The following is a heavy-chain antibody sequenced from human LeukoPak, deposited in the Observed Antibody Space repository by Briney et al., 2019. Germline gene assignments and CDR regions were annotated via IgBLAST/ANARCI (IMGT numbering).Heavy chain of an antibody. CDR3: ARKGAYYDSSGHIDY. J-gene: IGHJ4*02. D-gene: IGHD3-22*01. CDR1: GYSFTSYW. Sequence: GESLKISCKGSGYSFTSYWIGWVRQMPGKGLEWMGIIYPGDSDTRYSPSFQGQVTISADKSISTTYLQWSSLKASDTAMYYCARKGAYYDSSGHIDYWGQGTLVTVSS. CDR2: IYPGDSDT. V-gene: IGHV5-51*01.